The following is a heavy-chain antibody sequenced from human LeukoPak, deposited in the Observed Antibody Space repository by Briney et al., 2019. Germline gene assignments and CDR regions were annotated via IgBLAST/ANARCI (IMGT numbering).Heavy chain of an antibody. D-gene: IGHD1-7*01. V-gene: IGHV1-8*01. CDR1: GYTFTNFD. Sequence: ASVKVSCKASGYTFTNFDINWVRQAAGQGLEWMGWMNPNSGNTGYAQKFQGRVTMTRNTSISTAYMELSSLRSEDTAVYYCARAGDYNWNSGYYYMDVWGKGTTVTVSS. CDR3: ARAGDYNWNSGYYYMDV. CDR2: MNPNSGNT. J-gene: IGHJ6*03.